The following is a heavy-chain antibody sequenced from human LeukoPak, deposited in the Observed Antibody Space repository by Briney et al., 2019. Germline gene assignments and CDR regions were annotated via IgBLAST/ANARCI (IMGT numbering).Heavy chain of an antibody. D-gene: IGHD6-19*01. CDR1: GFTFSRHW. CDR2: IKEDGSEK. Sequence: GGSLRLSCAASGFTFSRHWMSWVRQAPGKGLEWVANIKEDGSEKDYVDSVKGRFTISRDNAKNSLSLQMNSLRAEDTAMYYCARKVGKYSGWYNYWGQGTLVTVSS. CDR3: ARKVGKYSGWYNY. J-gene: IGHJ4*02. V-gene: IGHV3-7*01.